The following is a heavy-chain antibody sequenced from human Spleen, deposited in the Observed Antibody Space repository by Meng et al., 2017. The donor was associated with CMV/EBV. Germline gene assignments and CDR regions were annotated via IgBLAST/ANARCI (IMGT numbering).Heavy chain of an antibody. CDR2: ISGSGGST. Sequence: GGSLRLSCAASGFTFSSYAMSWVRQAPGKGLEWVSAISGSGGSTYYADSVKGRFTISRDNSKNTLYLQMNSLRAEDTAVYYCAKDKGRFLEWLSGSDAFEIWGQGTMVTVSS. J-gene: IGHJ3*02. D-gene: IGHD3-3*01. V-gene: IGHV3-23*01. CDR1: GFTFSSYA. CDR3: AKDKGRFLEWLSGSDAFEI.